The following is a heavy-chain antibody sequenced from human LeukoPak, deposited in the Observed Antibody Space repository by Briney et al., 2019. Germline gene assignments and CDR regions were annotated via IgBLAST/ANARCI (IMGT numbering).Heavy chain of an antibody. CDR1: GFNFRSYA. J-gene: IGHJ4*02. CDR3: AKPARGSGIQDGFDS. CDR2: MSVVTDRT. V-gene: IGHV3-64D*06. D-gene: IGHD3-10*01. Sequence: GGSLRLSCSASGFNFRSYAMHWVRQAPGKGLEYVSAMSVVTDRTFYADSVMGRFTISRDNSANTLYLQMSSLRPEDTAVYYCAKPARGSGIQDGFDSWGQGTLVTVSS.